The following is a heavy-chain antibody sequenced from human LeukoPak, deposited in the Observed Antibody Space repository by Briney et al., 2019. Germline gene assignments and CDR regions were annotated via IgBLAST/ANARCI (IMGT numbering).Heavy chain of an antibody. V-gene: IGHV3-15*01. CDR3: TTEGGGDSPIDY. J-gene: IGHJ4*02. CDR2: IKSKTDGGTT. D-gene: IGHD2-21*02. Sequence: PGGSLRLPCAASGFTFSNAWMSWVRQAPGKGLEWVGRIKSKTDGGTTDYAAPVKGRFTISRDDSKNTLYLQMNSLKTEDTAVYYCTTEGGGDSPIDYWGQGTLVTVSS. CDR1: GFTFSNAW.